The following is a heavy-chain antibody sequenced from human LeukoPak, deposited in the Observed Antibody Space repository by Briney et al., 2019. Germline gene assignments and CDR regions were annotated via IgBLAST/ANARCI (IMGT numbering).Heavy chain of an antibody. CDR1: GGSFSGYY. Sequence: TSETLSLTCAVYGGSFSGYYWSWIRQPPGKGLEWIGEINHSGSTNYNPSLKGRVTISVDTSKNQFSLKLSSVTAADTAVYYCARWDYDFWSGYYKRAYFDYWGQGTLVTVSS. V-gene: IGHV4-34*01. CDR3: ARWDYDFWSGYYKRAYFDY. J-gene: IGHJ4*02. D-gene: IGHD3-3*01. CDR2: INHSGST.